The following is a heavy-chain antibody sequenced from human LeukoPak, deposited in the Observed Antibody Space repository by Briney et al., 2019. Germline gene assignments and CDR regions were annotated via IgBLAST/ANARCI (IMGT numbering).Heavy chain of an antibody. V-gene: IGHV3-23*01. Sequence: QTGGSLRLSCAASGFTFSSYAMSWVRQAPGKGLEWVSAISGSGGSTYYADSVKGRFTISRDNSKNTLYLQMNSLRAEDTAVYYCAKGLFSTRRGYSYGSDYWGQGTLVTVSS. CDR2: ISGSGGST. D-gene: IGHD5-18*01. CDR3: AKGLFSTRRGYSYGSDY. CDR1: GFTFSSYA. J-gene: IGHJ4*02.